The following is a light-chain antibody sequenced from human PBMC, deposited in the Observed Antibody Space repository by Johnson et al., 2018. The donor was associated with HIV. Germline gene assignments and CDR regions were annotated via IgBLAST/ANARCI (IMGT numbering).Light chain of an antibody. V-gene: IGLV1-51*01. CDR1: TSNIGNNY. J-gene: IGLJ1*01. Sequence: QSVLTQPPSVSAAPGQKVTISCSGSTSNIGNNYVSWYQQFPKTAPKLLIYDNNKRPSGIPDRFSGSKSGTSATLGIAGLQTGDEADYYCGTWDLSLPAHYVFGTGTKVTVL. CDR2: DNN. CDR3: GTWDLSLPAHYV.